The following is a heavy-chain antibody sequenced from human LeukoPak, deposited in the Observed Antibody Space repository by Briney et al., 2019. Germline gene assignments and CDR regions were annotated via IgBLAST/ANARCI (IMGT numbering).Heavy chain of an antibody. V-gene: IGHV3-23*01. D-gene: IGHD3-16*01. CDR2: ISGSGSTT. CDR3: ARLAGAILIWPQPFGDGMDV. CDR1: GFTFSSYV. Sequence: GGSLRLSCAASGFTFSSYVMTWVRQAPGKGLELVSAISGSGSTTYYADSVKGRFTISRDNSKNTLHLLMNGLRVEDPAVYYCARLAGAILIWPQPFGDGMDVWGQGTTVTVSS. J-gene: IGHJ6*02.